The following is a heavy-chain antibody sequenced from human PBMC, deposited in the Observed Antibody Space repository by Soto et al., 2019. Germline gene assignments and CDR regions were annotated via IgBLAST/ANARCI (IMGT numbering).Heavy chain of an antibody. D-gene: IGHD1-7*01. CDR3: ARAPPDWNYVLGVTPPGAYYMDV. CDR2: IYYSGST. V-gene: IGHV4-31*03. CDR1: GGSISSGGYY. J-gene: IGHJ6*03. Sequence: SETLSLTCTVSGGSISSGGYYWSWIRQHPGKGLEWIGYIYYSGSTYYNPSLKSRVTISVDTSKNQFSLKLSSVTAADTAVYYCARAPPDWNYVLGVTPPGAYYMDVWGKGTTVTVSS.